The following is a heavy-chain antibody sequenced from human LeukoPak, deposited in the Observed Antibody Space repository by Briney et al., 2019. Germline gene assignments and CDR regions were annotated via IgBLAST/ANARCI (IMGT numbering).Heavy chain of an antibody. CDR1: GGSFSGYY. Sequence: SETLSLTCAVYGGSFSGYYWSWIRQPPGKGLEWFGEINHSGSTNYNPSLKSRVTISVDTSKNQFSLKLSSVTAADTAVYCCARGRSFWYYYDSSATKEGYFDYWGQGTLVTVSS. J-gene: IGHJ4*02. D-gene: IGHD3-22*01. V-gene: IGHV4-34*01. CDR2: INHSGST. CDR3: ARGRSFWYYYDSSATKEGYFDY.